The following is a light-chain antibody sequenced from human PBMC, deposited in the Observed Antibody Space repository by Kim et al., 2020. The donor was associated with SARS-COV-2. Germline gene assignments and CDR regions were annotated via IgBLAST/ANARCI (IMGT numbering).Light chain of an antibody. CDR1: SIGGRR. Sequence: APRKTARFTGGGNSIGGRRGHWYQRKPGQAPVLVIYYESDRSSGIPERFTGSNSGNTATLTISRVEAGDEADYYCQVWDSSSDHVVFGGGTQLTVL. CDR2: YES. J-gene: IGLJ2*01. CDR3: QVWDSSSDHVV. V-gene: IGLV3-21*04.